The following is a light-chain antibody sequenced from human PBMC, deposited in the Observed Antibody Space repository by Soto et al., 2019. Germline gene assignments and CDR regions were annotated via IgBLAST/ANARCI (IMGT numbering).Light chain of an antibody. CDR1: QDISDY. CDR2: AAS. CDR3: QQDSSWPLT. Sequence: DIQMTQSPSSLSASVGDRVTITCRASQDISDYLAWYQQKPGQVPKLLISAASTLQSGVPSRFRGSASGTDFTLTITGLQPDDFATYYCQQDSSWPLTFGGGTKVEIK. J-gene: IGKJ4*01. V-gene: IGKV1-27*01.